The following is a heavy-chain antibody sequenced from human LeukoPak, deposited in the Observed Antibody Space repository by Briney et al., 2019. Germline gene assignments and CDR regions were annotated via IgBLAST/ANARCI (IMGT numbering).Heavy chain of an antibody. CDR3: ARIPGYSDYFDY. J-gene: IGHJ4*02. CDR1: GGSISSYY. V-gene: IGHV4-59*01. D-gene: IGHD1-1*01. CDR2: IYYSGST. Sequence: SGTLSLTCTVSGGSISSYYWSWIRQPPGKGLEWIGYIYYSGSTNYNPSLKSRVTISVDTSKNQFSLKLSSVTAADTAVYYCARIPGYSDYFDYWGRGTLVTVSS.